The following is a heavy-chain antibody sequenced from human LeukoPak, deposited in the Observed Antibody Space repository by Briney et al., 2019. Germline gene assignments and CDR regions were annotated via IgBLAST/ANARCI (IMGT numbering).Heavy chain of an antibody. CDR1: GGTFSSYA. D-gene: IGHD2-2*02. CDR3: ATELLYCSSTSCYRSGFDY. CDR2: IIPIFGTA. J-gene: IGHJ4*02. V-gene: IGHV1-69*13. Sequence: ASVKVSCKASGGTFSSYAISWVRQAPGQGLEWMGGIIPIFGTANYAQKFQGRVTITADESTSTAYMELSSLRSEDTAVYYCATELLYCSSTSCYRSGFDYWGQGTLVTVSS.